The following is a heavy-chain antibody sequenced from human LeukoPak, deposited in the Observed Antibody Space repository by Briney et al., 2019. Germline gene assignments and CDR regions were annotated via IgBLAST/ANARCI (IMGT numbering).Heavy chain of an antibody. CDR2: ISYDGSNK. V-gene: IGHV3-30*04. Sequence: QPGRSLRLSCAASGFTFSSYALHWVRQAPGKGLEWVAVISYDGSNKYYADSVKGRFTISRDNSKNTLYLLMNSLRAEDTAVYYCARGGTIAGRPLDQWGQGTLVTVSS. CDR3: ARGGTIAGRPLDQ. J-gene: IGHJ4*02. CDR1: GFTFSSYA. D-gene: IGHD6-6*01.